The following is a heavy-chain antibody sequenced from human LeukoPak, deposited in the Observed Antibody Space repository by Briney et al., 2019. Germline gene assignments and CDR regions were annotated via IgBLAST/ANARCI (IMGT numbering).Heavy chain of an antibody. Sequence: SVKVSCKASGGTFSSYAISWVRQAPGQGLEWMGRIIPILGIANYAQKFQGRVTITADKSTSTAYMELSSLRSEDTAVYYCARLIRLTAGGAFDIWGQGTMVTVSS. D-gene: IGHD3-10*01. CDR1: GGTFSSYA. V-gene: IGHV1-69*04. CDR3: ARLIRLTAGGAFDI. J-gene: IGHJ3*02. CDR2: IIPILGIA.